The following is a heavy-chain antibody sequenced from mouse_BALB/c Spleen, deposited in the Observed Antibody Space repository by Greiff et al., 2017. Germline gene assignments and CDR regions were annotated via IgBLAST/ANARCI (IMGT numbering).Heavy chain of an antibody. CDR1: GFTFSSYY. D-gene: IGHD1-1*01. CDR2: INSNGGST. Sequence: EVKLVESGGGLVKLGGSLKLSCAASGFTFSSYYMSWVRQTPEKRLELVAAINSNGGSTYNPDTVKGRFTISRDNAKNTLYLQMISLKSEDTALYDRARQSPVRYFDYWGQGTTLTVSS. V-gene: IGHV5-6-2*01. CDR3: ARQSPVRYFDY. J-gene: IGHJ2*01.